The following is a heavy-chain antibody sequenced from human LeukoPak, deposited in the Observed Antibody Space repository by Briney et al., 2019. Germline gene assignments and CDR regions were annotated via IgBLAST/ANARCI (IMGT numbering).Heavy chain of an antibody. Sequence: GESLKLSCKDSGYSFTSYWIGWVRQMPGKGLEWMGIIYPGDSDTRYSPSFQGQVTISADNSISTAYLQWSSLKASDTAMYYCARQVVAAAGTKYFDYWGQGTLVTVSS. D-gene: IGHD6-13*01. CDR2: IYPGDSDT. CDR1: GYSFTSYW. J-gene: IGHJ4*02. V-gene: IGHV5-51*01. CDR3: ARQVVAAAGTKYFDY.